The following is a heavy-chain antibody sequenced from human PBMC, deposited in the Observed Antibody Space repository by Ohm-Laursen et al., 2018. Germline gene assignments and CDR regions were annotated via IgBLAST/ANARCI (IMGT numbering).Heavy chain of an antibody. Sequence: SLRLSCSAAGFTVSSNYMSWIRQAPGKGLELVSVIYSGGSTYYADSVKGRFTISRDNSKNTLYLQMNSLRAEDTAVYYCAKDLRGSYSSGAFDIWGQGTKVTVSS. CDR3: AKDLRGSYSSGAFDI. D-gene: IGHD1-26*01. V-gene: IGHV3-53*05. J-gene: IGHJ3*02. CDR2: IYSGGST. CDR1: GFTVSSNY.